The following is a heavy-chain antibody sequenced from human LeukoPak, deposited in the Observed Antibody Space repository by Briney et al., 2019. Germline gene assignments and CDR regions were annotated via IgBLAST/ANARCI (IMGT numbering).Heavy chain of an antibody. CDR3: ARHSSYYGNFDY. V-gene: IGHV4-39*01. D-gene: IGHD3-10*01. J-gene: IGHJ4*02. CDR2: IYHSGSS. CDR1: GGSISSSSYY. Sequence: SETLSLACTVSGGSISSSSYYWGWIRQPPGKGLEWIGSIYHSGSSYYNPSLKSRVTISVDTSKNQFSLKLSSVTAADTAVYYCARHSSYYGNFDYWGQGTLVTVSS.